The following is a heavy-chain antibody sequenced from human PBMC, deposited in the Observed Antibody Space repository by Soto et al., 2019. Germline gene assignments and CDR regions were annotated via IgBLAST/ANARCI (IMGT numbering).Heavy chain of an antibody. Sequence: ASVKVSCKASGYTFTSYAMHWVRQAPGQRLEWMGWINAGNGNTKYSQKFQGRVTITRDTSASTAYMELSSLRSEDTAVYYCAKSATVPATIAYWGQGTLVTVSS. D-gene: IGHD2-2*02. V-gene: IGHV1-3*01. CDR3: AKSATVPATIAY. J-gene: IGHJ4*02. CDR2: INAGNGNT. CDR1: GYTFTSYA.